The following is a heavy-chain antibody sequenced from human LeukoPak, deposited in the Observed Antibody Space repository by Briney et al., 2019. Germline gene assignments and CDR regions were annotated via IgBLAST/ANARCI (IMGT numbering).Heavy chain of an antibody. CDR3: ARNLVSSGNYYGMDV. J-gene: IGHJ6*02. V-gene: IGHV3-11*01. D-gene: IGHD6-19*01. Sequence: GGSLRLSCGASGFPFSDYYMIGIPQARGKGVEWVSYISRRGSTIYYADSVKGRFTIPRDKAQNSLYLQMHSLRAEDPAVYYCARNLVSSGNYYGMDVWGQGTTVTVSS. CDR1: GFPFSDYY. CDR2: ISRRGSTI.